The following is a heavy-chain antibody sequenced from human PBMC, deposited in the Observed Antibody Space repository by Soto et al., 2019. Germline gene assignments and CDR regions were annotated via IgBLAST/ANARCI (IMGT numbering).Heavy chain of an antibody. CDR1: VDSVSSNSAA. CDR2: TYYRSKWYN. Sequence: SQTPSLTSALSVDSVSSNSAAWDSIRQSPSRGLEWLGRTYYRSKWYNDYAVSVKSRITINPNTSKNQSTLQLNSVTPEYTAMYYCARDTTRLDAFDIWGQGTMVTVSS. V-gene: IGHV6-1*01. D-gene: IGHD2-15*01. J-gene: IGHJ3*02. CDR3: ARDTTRLDAFDI.